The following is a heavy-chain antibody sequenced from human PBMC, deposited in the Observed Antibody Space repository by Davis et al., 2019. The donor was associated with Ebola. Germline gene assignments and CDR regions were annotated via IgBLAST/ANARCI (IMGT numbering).Heavy chain of an antibody. J-gene: IGHJ6*02. CDR2: ISSSSSYI. V-gene: IGHV3-21*01. D-gene: IGHD6-6*01. CDR1: GFTFSSYS. Sequence: GGSLRLSCAASGFTFSSYSMNWVRQAPGKGLEWVSSISSSSSYIYYADSVKGRFTISRDNAKNSLYLQMNSLRAEDTAVYYCALSSIAARPGYYYGMDVWGQGTTVTVSS. CDR3: ALSSIAARPGYYYGMDV.